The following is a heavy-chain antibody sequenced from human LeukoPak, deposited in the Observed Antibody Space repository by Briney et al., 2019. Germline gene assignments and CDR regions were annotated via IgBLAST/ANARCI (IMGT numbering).Heavy chain of an antibody. D-gene: IGHD3-16*02. Sequence: ETLSLTCTVSGGSISSSSYYWGWIRQAPGKGLEWVANIKQDGSEKYYVDSVKGRFTISRDNAKNSLYLQMNSLRAEDTAVYYCAKDSYDYVWGSYQAYYYYMDVWGKGTTVTISS. CDR3: AKDSYDYVWGSYQAYYYYMDV. CDR1: GGSISSSSYY. J-gene: IGHJ6*03. CDR2: IKQDGSEK. V-gene: IGHV3-7*01.